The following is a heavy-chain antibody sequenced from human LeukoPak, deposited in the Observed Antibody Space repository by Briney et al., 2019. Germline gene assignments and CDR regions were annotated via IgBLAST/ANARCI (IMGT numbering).Heavy chain of an antibody. D-gene: IGHD2-2*01. CDR3: ARATGAVPVRGWAFDI. J-gene: IGHJ3*02. CDR2: INSDGSST. V-gene: IGHV3-74*01. CDR1: GFTFSSYW. Sequence: GGSLRLSCAASGFTFSSYWMHWVRQAPGKGLVWVSRINSDGSSTSYADSVKGRFTISRDNAKNTLYLQMNSLRAEDTAVYYCARATGAVPVRGWAFDIWGQGTMVTVAS.